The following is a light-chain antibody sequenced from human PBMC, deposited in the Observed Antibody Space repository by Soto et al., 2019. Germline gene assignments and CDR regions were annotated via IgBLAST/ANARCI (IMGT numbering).Light chain of an antibody. CDR2: GAS. CDR3: QQYGSSIQT. V-gene: IGKV3-20*01. Sequence: ELVLTQSPGTLSLSPGERATLSCRASQTLSSSYLAWYQQKPGQAPRLLIYGASSRATGIPDNFSGSGSGTDFTLTISRLEPEDFAVYYCQQYGSSIQTFGQGTKVDI. J-gene: IGKJ1*01. CDR1: QTLSSSY.